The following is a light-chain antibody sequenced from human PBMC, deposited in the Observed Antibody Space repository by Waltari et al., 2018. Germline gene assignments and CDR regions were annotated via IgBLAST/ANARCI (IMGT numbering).Light chain of an antibody. CDR2: DAS. J-gene: IGKJ3*01. V-gene: IGKV3-11*01. Sequence: DIVLSQSPATLSLSPVERATLSCRASQSVSRYLAWYQHKPGQAPRLLIYDASTRATGIPVRFSGSGSGTDFTLTISSLGPEDFAVYYCLQHSNWPRFTFGPGTKVDIK. CDR3: LQHSNWPRFT. CDR1: QSVSRY.